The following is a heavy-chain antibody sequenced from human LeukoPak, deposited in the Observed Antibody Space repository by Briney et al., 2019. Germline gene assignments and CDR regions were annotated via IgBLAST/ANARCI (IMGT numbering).Heavy chain of an antibody. Sequence: SETLSLTCAVYGGSFSGYYYSWIRQPPGRGLEWIEEIDHSGSPNYNPSLKSRVTISVDTSKNQFSLKLSSVTAADTAVYYCARVRSSSWYSDYWGQGTLVTVSS. D-gene: IGHD6-13*01. J-gene: IGHJ4*02. CDR1: GGSFSGYY. CDR3: ARVRSSSWYSDY. V-gene: IGHV4-34*01. CDR2: IDHSGSP.